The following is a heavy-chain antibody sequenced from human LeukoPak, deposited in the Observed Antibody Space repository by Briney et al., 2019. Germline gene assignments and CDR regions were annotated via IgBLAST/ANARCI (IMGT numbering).Heavy chain of an antibody. Sequence: SETLSLTCTVSGGSISSSSFYWGWIRQPPGKGLEWIGTIYYSGSTYYNPSLESRGTISVDTSKNQFSLKMSSVTAADTAVYYCARSSLGSSGWYYDYWGQGTLVTVSS. V-gene: IGHV4-39*07. CDR1: GGSISSSSFY. CDR2: IYYSGST. D-gene: IGHD6-19*01. CDR3: ARSSLGSSGWYYDY. J-gene: IGHJ4*02.